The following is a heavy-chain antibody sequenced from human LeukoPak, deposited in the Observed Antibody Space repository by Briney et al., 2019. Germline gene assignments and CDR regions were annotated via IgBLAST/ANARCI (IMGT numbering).Heavy chain of an antibody. CDR3: VRAAAASFDY. V-gene: IGHV3-74*01. Sequence: GGSLRLSCAASGFTFSSYWMHWVRQAPGKGLVWVSRTNSDGSSTSYADSVKGRFTISRDNAKNTLYLQTNSLRAEDTAVYYCVRAAAASFDYWGQGTLVTVSS. CDR2: TNSDGSST. CDR1: GFTFSSYW. D-gene: IGHD6-13*01. J-gene: IGHJ4*02.